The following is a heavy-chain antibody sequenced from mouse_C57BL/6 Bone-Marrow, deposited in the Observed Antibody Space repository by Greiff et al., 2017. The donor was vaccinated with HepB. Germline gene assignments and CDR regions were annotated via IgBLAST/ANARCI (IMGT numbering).Heavy chain of an antibody. Sequence: VQLQQSGAELVRPGASVKLSCTASGFNIKDDYMHWVKQRPEQGLEWIGWIDPENGDTEYASKFQGKATITADTSSNTAYLQLSSLTSEDTAVYYCTTDYYYGSSYTWYFDVWGTGTTVTVSS. CDR1: GFNIKDDY. CDR3: TTDYYYGSSYTWYFDV. CDR2: IDPENGDT. J-gene: IGHJ1*03. D-gene: IGHD1-1*01. V-gene: IGHV14-4*01.